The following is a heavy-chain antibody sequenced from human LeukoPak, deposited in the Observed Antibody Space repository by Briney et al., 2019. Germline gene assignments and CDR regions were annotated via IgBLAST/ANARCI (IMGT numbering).Heavy chain of an antibody. D-gene: IGHD5-18*01. CDR1: GFTFSDYY. J-gene: IGHJ4*02. Sequence: PGGSLRLSCAASGFTFSDYYMSWIRQAPGKGLEWGSYISSSSSYTNYADSVKGRFTISRDNAKNSMYLQMNSLRAEDTAVYYCARVRSYGSYYFDYWGQGTLVTVSS. CDR2: ISSSSSYT. CDR3: ARVRSYGSYYFDY. V-gene: IGHV3-11*06.